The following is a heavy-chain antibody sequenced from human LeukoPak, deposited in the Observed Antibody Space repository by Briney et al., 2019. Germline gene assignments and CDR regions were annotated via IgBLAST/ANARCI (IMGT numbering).Heavy chain of an antibody. D-gene: IGHD5-18*01. CDR1: GYTFTGYY. CDR2: FDPEDGET. J-gene: IGHJ4*02. CDR3: ATVELWPDY. Sequence: ASVKVSCKASGYTFTGYYMHWVRQAPGQGLEWMGGFDPEDGETIYAQKFQGRVTMTEDTSTDTAYMELSSLRSEDTAVYYCATVELWPDYWGQGTLVTVSS. V-gene: IGHV1-24*01.